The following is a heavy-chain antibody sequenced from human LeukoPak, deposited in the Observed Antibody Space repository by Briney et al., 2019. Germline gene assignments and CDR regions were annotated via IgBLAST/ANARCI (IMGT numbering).Heavy chain of an antibody. Sequence: PSETLSLTCTVSGGSISSYYWSWIRQPPGKGLEWIGDIYYSGSTNYNPSLKSRVTISVDTSKNQFSLKLSSVTAADTAVYSCARVYYYGSGSYYNKAIYYYYYYMDVWGKGTTVTVSS. CDR1: GGSISSYY. CDR3: ARVYYYGSGSYYNKAIYYYYYYMDV. J-gene: IGHJ6*03. CDR2: IYYSGST. V-gene: IGHV4-59*01. D-gene: IGHD3-10*01.